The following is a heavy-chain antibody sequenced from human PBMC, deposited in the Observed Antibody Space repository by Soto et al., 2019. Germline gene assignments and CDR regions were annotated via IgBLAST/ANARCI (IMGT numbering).Heavy chain of an antibody. Sequence: VQLLESGGGLVQPGGSVRLSCAASGFPFSHFAMSWVRQAPGKGLEWVSAISGNGGDTAYADSVRGRFTISRDNSRDTLYLQMNSLRADDTAVYFCGKERRGSSWFVYNYWGQGVLVTVSS. V-gene: IGHV3-23*01. D-gene: IGHD6-13*01. CDR1: GFPFSHFA. J-gene: IGHJ4*02. CDR3: GKERRGSSWFVYNY. CDR2: ISGNGGDT.